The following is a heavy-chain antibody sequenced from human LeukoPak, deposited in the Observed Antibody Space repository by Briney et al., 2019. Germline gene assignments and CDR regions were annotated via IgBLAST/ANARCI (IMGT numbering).Heavy chain of an antibody. CDR2: ISWVGGRT. J-gene: IGHJ3*02. Sequence: GGSLRLSCAVSGFTFADYTMHWVGQGPGKGRGWGALISWVGGRTYYADPVKGRCPTSRDNSQNTRYPQMNSLRTQDPALYYCAKNDSGRYYGDAFDIWGQKTMVTVSS. CDR3: AKNDSGRYYGDAFDI. CDR1: GFTFADYT. D-gene: IGHD1-26*01. V-gene: IGHV3-43*01.